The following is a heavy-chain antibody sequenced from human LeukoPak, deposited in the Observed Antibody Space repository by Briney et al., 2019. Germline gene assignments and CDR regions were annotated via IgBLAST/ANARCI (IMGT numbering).Heavy chain of an antibody. CDR3: ARDNWNYANWFDP. Sequence: GASVKVSCKASGYTFTGYYMHWVRQAPGQGLEWMGWINPNSGGTNYAQKFQGRVTMTRDTSISTAYMELSRLRSDDTAVYYCARDNWNYANWFDPWGQGTLVTVSS. CDR2: INPNSGGT. J-gene: IGHJ5*02. D-gene: IGHD1-7*01. V-gene: IGHV1-2*02. CDR1: GYTFTGYY.